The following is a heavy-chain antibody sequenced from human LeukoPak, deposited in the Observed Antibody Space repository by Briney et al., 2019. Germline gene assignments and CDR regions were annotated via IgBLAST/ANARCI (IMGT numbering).Heavy chain of an antibody. V-gene: IGHV3-23*01. Sequence: GGSQRLSCAASGFTFSSYTMSWVRQAPGKGLEWVSSITATGGSSYYADSVKGRFTISRDNTENTLHLQMNGLRAEDTAVYYCAGSPSNGQAVFDIWGQGTMVTVSS. CDR1: GFTFSSYT. J-gene: IGHJ3*02. CDR2: ITATGGSS. CDR3: AGSPSNGQAVFDI. D-gene: IGHD2-8*01.